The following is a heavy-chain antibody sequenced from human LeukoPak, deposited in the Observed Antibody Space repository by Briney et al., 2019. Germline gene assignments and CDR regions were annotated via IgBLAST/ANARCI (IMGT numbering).Heavy chain of an antibody. J-gene: IGHJ4*02. CDR3: VGGLTTVTTTGTRNDY. D-gene: IGHD4-17*01. Sequence: GGSLRLSCAASGFTFSSYSMNWVRQAPGKELEWVSSISSSSSYIYYADSVKGRFTISRDNAKNSLYLQMNSLRAEDTAVYYCVGGLTTVTTTGTRNDYWGQGALVTVSS. CDR1: GFTFSSYS. CDR2: ISSSSSYI. V-gene: IGHV3-21*01.